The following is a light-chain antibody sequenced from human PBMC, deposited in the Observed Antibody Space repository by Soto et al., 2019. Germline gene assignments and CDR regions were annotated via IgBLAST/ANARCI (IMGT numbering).Light chain of an antibody. CDR2: AAS. CDR3: QKYNSAHRT. V-gene: IGKV1-27*01. Sequence: DIQMTQSPSSLSASLGDRVTITCRASQGIGNYLAWYQLQPGKVPKLLIYAASTLQSGVPSRFSGSGSGTDFTLTISSLQPEDVATYVCQKYNSAHRTFGQGPKVEI. CDR1: QGIGNY. J-gene: IGKJ1*01.